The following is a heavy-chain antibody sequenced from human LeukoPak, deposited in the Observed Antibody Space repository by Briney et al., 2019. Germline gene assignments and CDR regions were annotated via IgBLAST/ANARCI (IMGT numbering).Heavy chain of an antibody. V-gene: IGHV3-23*01. CDR2: IRGGST. D-gene: IGHD3-10*02. CDR3: AKLGGYNVNCPIDY. CDR1: GFTFSSYA. Sequence: GGSLRLSCAASGFTFSSYAMSWVRQAPGKGLEWVSGIRGGSTYYADSVKGRFTISRDNSKNTLYLQMNSLRAEDTALYYCAKLGGYNVNCPIDYWGQGTLVNASS. J-gene: IGHJ4*02.